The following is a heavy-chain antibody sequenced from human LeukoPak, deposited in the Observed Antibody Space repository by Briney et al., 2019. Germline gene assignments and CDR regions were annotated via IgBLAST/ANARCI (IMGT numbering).Heavy chain of an antibody. CDR2: ISGSGDSA. V-gene: IGHV3-23*01. Sequence: GGSLRLSCAASGFTFTNYAMSRVRQAPGKGLEWVSTISGSGDSAYYADSVKGRFTISRDNSKNTLYLQMNSLRADDTAVYYCAKLRSVVVIAALNYWGQGILVTVSS. D-gene: IGHD2-21*01. CDR3: AKLRSVVVIAALNY. CDR1: GFTFTNYA. J-gene: IGHJ4*02.